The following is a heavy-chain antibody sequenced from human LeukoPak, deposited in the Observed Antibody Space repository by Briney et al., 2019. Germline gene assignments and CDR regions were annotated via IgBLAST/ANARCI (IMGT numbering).Heavy chain of an antibody. J-gene: IGHJ6*03. Sequence: VASVKVSCKASGYTFTSYGISWVRQAPGQGLEWMGWISAYNGNTNYAQKLQGRVTMTTDTSTSTAYMELRSLRSEDTAVYYCAGGITMVRGVIINYYYYYMDVWGKGTTVTISS. D-gene: IGHD3-10*01. CDR2: ISAYNGNT. V-gene: IGHV1-18*01. CDR3: AGGITMVRGVIINYYYYYMDV. CDR1: GYTFTSYG.